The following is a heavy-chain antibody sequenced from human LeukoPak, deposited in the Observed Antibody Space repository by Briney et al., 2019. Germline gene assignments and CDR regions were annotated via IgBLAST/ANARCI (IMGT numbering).Heavy chain of an antibody. CDR3: ARSGMAVAGTPGDY. Sequence: GASVKVSCKASGGTFSSYAISWVRQAPGQGLEWMGGIIPIFGTANYAQKFQGRVTITADKSTSTAYMELSSLRSEDTAVYYCARSGMAVAGTPGDYWGQGTLVTVSS. V-gene: IGHV1-69*06. J-gene: IGHJ4*02. CDR1: GGTFSSYA. D-gene: IGHD6-19*01. CDR2: IIPIFGTA.